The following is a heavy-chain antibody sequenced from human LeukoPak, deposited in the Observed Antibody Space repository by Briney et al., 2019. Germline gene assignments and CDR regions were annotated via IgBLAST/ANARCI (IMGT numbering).Heavy chain of an antibody. Sequence: GGSLRLSCAASGFTFSSYSMNWVRQAPGKGLEWVSSISSSSSYIYYADSVKGRFTISRDNSKNTLYLQMNSLRAEDTAVYYCAREQTSLSIAVAGTEGKKAHYYYSMDVWGQGTTVTVSS. CDR2: ISSSSSYI. V-gene: IGHV3-21*01. CDR3: AREQTSLSIAVAGTEGKKAHYYYSMDV. D-gene: IGHD6-19*01. CDR1: GFTFSSYS. J-gene: IGHJ6*02.